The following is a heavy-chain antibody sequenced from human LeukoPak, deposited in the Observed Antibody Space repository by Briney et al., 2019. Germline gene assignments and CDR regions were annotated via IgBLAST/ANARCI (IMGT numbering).Heavy chain of an antibody. J-gene: IGHJ6*02. Sequence: GGSLRLSCVASGFTFNSYGMHWVRQAPGKGLEWVAVISYDGSNKYYADSVKGRFTISRDNSKNTLYLQMNSLRAEDTAVYYCAKDVSPTYSSSWWNYYYYGMDVWGQGTTVTVSS. CDR3: AKDVSPTYSSSWWNYYYYGMDV. CDR2: ISYDGSNK. D-gene: IGHD6-13*01. V-gene: IGHV3-30*18. CDR1: GFTFNSYG.